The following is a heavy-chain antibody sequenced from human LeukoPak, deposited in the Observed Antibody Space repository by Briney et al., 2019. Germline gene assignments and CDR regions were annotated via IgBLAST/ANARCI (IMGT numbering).Heavy chain of an antibody. V-gene: IGHV4-34*01. CDR1: GGSFSGYY. Sequence: SETLSLTCAVYGGSFSGYYWSWIRQPPGKGLEWIGEINHSGSTNYNPSLKSRVTMSVNTSKNQFSLKLSSVTAADTAVYYCARDGNGYYYDSSGSWDYFDYWGQGTLVTVSS. D-gene: IGHD3-22*01. CDR3: ARDGNGYYYDSSGSWDYFDY. CDR2: INHSGST. J-gene: IGHJ4*02.